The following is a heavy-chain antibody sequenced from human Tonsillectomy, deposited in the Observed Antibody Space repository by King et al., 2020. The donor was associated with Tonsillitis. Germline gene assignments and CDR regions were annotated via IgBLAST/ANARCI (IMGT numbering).Heavy chain of an antibody. J-gene: IGHJ6*04. Sequence: VQLVESGGGLVQPGGSLKLSCAASGFTLSGSAMHWVRQASGKGLEWVGRIRNKANSDATAYAASVKGRFTISRDDSKNTAYLQMNSLKTEGTAVYYCTRHLDVWGKGTTVTVSS. CDR3: TRHLDV. CDR1: GFTLSGSA. V-gene: IGHV3-73*02. CDR2: IRNKANSDAT.